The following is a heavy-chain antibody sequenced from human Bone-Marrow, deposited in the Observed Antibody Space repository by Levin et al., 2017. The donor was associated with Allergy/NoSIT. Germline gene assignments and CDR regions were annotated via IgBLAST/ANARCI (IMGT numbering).Heavy chain of an antibody. D-gene: IGHD3-9*01. CDR2: IDPGDSDT. J-gene: IGHJ4*02. CDR3: ARCYDILSGPDY. Sequence: LGESLKISCRGSGYSFTNYWIGWVRQMPGKGLEWMGMIDPGDSDTRYSPSFQGQVTVSADKSTSTAYLQWSGLKASDTAIYYCARCYDILSGPDYWGPGTLVTVSS. CDR1: GYSFTNYW. V-gene: IGHV5-51*01.